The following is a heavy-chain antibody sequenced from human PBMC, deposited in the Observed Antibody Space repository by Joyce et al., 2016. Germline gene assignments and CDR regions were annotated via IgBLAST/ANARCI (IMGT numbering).Heavy chain of an antibody. CDR1: GFTCTGYA. Sequence: VQLVESGGRMVQPGRSLRLSGAASGFTCTGYAMHWVRQAPGKGLEGVAVRTYDGGDKYYADFVKGRFTVSRDNSKNALFRQMDSLRPEDTAIYYCAKDSLRRYFDFWGRGTLVTVSS. CDR3: AKDSLRRYFDF. V-gene: IGHV3-30*18. J-gene: IGHJ4*02. CDR2: RTYDGGDK.